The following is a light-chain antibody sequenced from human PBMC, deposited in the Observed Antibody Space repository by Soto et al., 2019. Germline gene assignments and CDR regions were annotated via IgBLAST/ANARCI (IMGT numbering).Light chain of an antibody. J-gene: IGKJ2*01. V-gene: IGKV3-20*01. CDR2: GAS. CDR3: HPYGSSPLYT. Sequence: EIVLTQSPGTLSLSPGERATLSCRASQSVSSSYLAWYQQKPGQAPRLLIYGASSRATGIPDRFSGSGSGTDFTLTISRLEPEDFAVYYCHPYGSSPLYTFGQGTKLEIK. CDR1: QSVSSSY.